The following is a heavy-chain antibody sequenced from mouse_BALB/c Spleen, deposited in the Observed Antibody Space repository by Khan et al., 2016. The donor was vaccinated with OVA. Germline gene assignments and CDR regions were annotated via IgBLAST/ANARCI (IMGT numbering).Heavy chain of an antibody. V-gene: IGHV5-17*02. CDR1: GFTFSSFG. CDR3: ARSGGNFHWYFDV. J-gene: IGHJ1*01. D-gene: IGHD2-1*01. CDR2: ISSGSSTI. Sequence: EVQLVESGGGLVQPGGSRKLSCAVSGFTFSSFGMHWVRQAPKKGLEWVAYISSGSSTIYYVDTVKGRFTISRDNPKNTLFLQMTSLRSDGTAMYYCARSGGNFHWYFDVWGAGTSVTVSS.